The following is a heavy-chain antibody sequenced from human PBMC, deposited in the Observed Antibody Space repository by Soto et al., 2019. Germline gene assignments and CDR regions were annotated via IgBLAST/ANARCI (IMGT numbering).Heavy chain of an antibody. D-gene: IGHD2-2*01. J-gene: IGHJ6*02. CDR2: IKEDGSEK. CDR3: ARDTGRTAAGYYYYYAMDV. Sequence: GGSLRLSCVASGFTFSTYWMNWVRQAPGKGLEWVANIKEDGSEKFFEDSVKGRFTISRDNAKRSLYLQMHSLRAEDTALYYCARDTGRTAAGYYYYYAMDVWGQGTTVTVSS. V-gene: IGHV3-7*01. CDR1: GFTFSTYW.